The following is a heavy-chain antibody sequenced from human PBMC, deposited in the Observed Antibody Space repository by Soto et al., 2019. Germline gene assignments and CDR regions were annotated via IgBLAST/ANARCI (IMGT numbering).Heavy chain of an antibody. CDR1: GITFSTSS. J-gene: IGHJ3*02. Sequence: PGGSLRLSCAASGITFSTSSFNWVRQAPGKGLEWVSYISSSSRTIYYIDSVKGRFTISRDNAKNSLYLQMSSLRNEDTAMYYCARRYYYQTNAYNYRSTAFDIWGQGTMVTVSS. V-gene: IGHV3-48*02. CDR2: ISSSSRTI. D-gene: IGHD3-10*01. CDR3: ARRYYYQTNAYNYRSTAFDI.